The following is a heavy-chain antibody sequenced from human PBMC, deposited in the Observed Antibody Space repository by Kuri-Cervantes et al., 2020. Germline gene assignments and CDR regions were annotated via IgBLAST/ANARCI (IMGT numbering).Heavy chain of an antibody. CDR3: AKDFGSGDY. J-gene: IGHJ4*02. V-gene: IGHV3-9*01. CDR2: ISWNSGSI. Sequence: LSLTCAASGFTFDDYAMHWVRQAPGKGLEWVSGISWNSGSIGYADSVKGRFTISRDNSKNTLYLQMNSLRAEDTAVYYCAKDFGSGDYWGQGTLVTVSS. CDR1: GFTFDDYA. D-gene: IGHD3-10*01.